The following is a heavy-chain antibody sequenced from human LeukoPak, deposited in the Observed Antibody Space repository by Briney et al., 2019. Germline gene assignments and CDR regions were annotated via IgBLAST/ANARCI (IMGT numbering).Heavy chain of an antibody. Sequence: PSETLSLTCTVSGGSISSYYWSWIRQPQGKGLEWIGYIYTSGSTNYNPSLKSRVTISVDTSKNQFSLKLSSVTAADTAVYYCARRWAGLFDPWGQGTLVTVSS. CDR3: ARRWAGLFDP. V-gene: IGHV4-4*09. D-gene: IGHD5-24*01. CDR2: IYTSGST. CDR1: GGSISSYY. J-gene: IGHJ5*02.